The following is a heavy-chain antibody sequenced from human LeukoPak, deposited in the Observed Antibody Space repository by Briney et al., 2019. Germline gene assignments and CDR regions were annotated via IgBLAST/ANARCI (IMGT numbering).Heavy chain of an antibody. CDR3: ARELMGLTMIVVVNPIDY. CDR2: IWYDGSNK. J-gene: IGHJ4*02. V-gene: IGHV3-33*01. D-gene: IGHD3-22*01. CDR1: GFTFSIYG. Sequence: PGGSLRLSCAASGFTFSIYGMHWVRQAPGKGLEWVTFIWYDGSNKYYADSVKGRFTISRDNAKNSLFLQMNSLRAEDTAVYYCARELMGLTMIVVVNPIDYWGQGTLVTVSS.